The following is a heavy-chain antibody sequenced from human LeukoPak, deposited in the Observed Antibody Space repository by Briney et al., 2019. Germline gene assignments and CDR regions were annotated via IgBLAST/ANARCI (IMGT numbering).Heavy chain of an antibody. Sequence: ASVKVSCKASGYTFTSYDINWVRQATGQGLEWMGWMNPNSGNTGYAQKFQGRVTMTRNTSISTAYMELSSLRSEDTAVYYCARARLETYYDFWSGYYPFGMDVWGQGTTATVSS. CDR2: MNPNSGNT. CDR1: GYTFTSYD. V-gene: IGHV1-8*01. CDR3: ARARLETYYDFWSGYYPFGMDV. J-gene: IGHJ6*02. D-gene: IGHD3-3*01.